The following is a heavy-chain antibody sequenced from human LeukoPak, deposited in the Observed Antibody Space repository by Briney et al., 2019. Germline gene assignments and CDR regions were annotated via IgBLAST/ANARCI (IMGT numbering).Heavy chain of an antibody. CDR2: IYYSGST. CDR1: GGSISSYY. V-gene: IGHV4-59*12. Sequence: SETLSLTCTVSGGSISSYYWSWIRQPPDKGLEWIGYIYYSGSTNYNPSLKSRVTISVDTSKNQFSLKLSSVTAADTAVYYCARGPGYCSGGSCYFFYYYGMDVWGQGTTVTVSS. J-gene: IGHJ6*02. CDR3: ARGPGYCSGGSCYFFYYYGMDV. D-gene: IGHD2-15*01.